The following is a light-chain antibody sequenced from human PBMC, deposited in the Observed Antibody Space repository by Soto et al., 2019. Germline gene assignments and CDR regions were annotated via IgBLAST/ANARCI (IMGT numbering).Light chain of an antibody. V-gene: IGLV1-40*01. J-gene: IGLJ3*02. Sequence: QSVLTQPPSVSGAPGHRVTISCNGSFSNIGENYEVHWYQQLPGTAPKLLIYGNTNRPSGVPDRFSASKSGTSASLTFSELQPGDQADYYCQTYDSKLDGSVFGGGTTLTVL. CDR1: FSNIGENYE. CDR2: GNT. CDR3: QTYDSKLDGSV.